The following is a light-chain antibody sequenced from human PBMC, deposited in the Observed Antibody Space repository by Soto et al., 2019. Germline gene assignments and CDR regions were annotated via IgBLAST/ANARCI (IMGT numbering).Light chain of an antibody. V-gene: IGKV3D-20*01. J-gene: IGKJ1*01. CDR2: GAS. CDR3: QQYGSLSWT. Sequence: IVLTQSPATLSLSPWERATLSCGASQSVSSSYLAWYQQKPGLAPRLLIYGASNRATGIPDRFSGSGSGTDFTLTISRLEPEDFAVYYCQQYGSLSWTFGQGTKVDIK. CDR1: QSVSSSY.